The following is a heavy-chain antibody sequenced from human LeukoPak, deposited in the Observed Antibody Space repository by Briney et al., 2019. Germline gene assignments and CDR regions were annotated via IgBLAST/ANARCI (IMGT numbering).Heavy chain of an antibody. V-gene: IGHV4-34*01. D-gene: IGHD3-22*01. CDR3: ARGDYYDSSGYRQGFDY. J-gene: IGHJ4*02. CDR1: GGSFSGYY. Sequence: SETLSLTCAVYGGSFSGYYWSWIRQPPGKGLEWIGEINHSGSTNDNPSLKSRVTISVDTSKNQFSLKLSSVAAADTAVYYCARGDYYDSSGYRQGFDYWGQGTLVTVSS. CDR2: INHSGST.